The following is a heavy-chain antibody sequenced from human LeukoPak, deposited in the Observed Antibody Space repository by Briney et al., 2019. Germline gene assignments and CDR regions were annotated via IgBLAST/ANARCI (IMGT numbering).Heavy chain of an antibody. Sequence: GGSLRLSCAASGFTFSSHGMSWVRQAPGKGLEWVSTISGSGDYTYYADSVKGRFTISRDNSKNTLYLQMNSLRAEDTAVYYCAKDRGMIVGKYYFDYWGQGTLVTVSS. D-gene: IGHD1-26*01. V-gene: IGHV3-23*01. J-gene: IGHJ4*02. CDR1: GFTFSSHG. CDR2: ISGSGDYT. CDR3: AKDRGMIVGKYYFDY.